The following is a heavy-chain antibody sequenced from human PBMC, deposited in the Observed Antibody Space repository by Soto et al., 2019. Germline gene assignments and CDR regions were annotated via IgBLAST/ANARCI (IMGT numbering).Heavy chain of an antibody. J-gene: IGHJ4*02. V-gene: IGHV3-23*01. Sequence: EVQLLESGGGLVQPGGSLRLSCAASGFTFSSYAMSWVRQAPGKGLEWVSAISGSGGSTYYADSVKGRFTISRDNSKNTLYLQMNSLRAEDTAVYYCAKDLGGGTNYYDSSGYYSPFDYWGQGTLVTVSS. D-gene: IGHD3-22*01. CDR1: GFTFSSYA. CDR3: AKDLGGGTNYYDSSGYYSPFDY. CDR2: ISGSGGST.